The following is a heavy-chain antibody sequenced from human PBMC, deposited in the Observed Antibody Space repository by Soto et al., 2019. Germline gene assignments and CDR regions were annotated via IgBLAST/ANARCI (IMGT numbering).Heavy chain of an antibody. CDR2: IHSTRSP. J-gene: IGHJ5*02. CDR1: GDSVSKYY. D-gene: IGHD4-17*01. Sequence: SETLSLTCTVSGDSVSKYYWNWIRQPAGKGLEWIGRIHSTRSPNYNPSLKSRVTMSVDTSKNQFSLKLNLTSVTAADTAVYYCARSPAYGDYANLDTWGQGXLVTVSS. CDR3: ARSPAYGDYANLDT. V-gene: IGHV4-4*07.